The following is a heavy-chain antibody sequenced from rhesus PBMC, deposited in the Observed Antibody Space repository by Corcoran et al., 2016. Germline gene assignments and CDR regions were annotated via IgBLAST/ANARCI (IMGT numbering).Heavy chain of an antibody. CDR2: IFGSIGST. CDR3: ARDPYSWPTPRSSDV. Sequence: QLQQQGSGPGLVKPSETLSLTCAVSGGVISGGYGWSWIRQPPGKGLEWIGHIFGSIGSTYYNPSLKSRVTISTDTSKNQFSLKLGSVTAAVTAWYYYARDPYSWPTPRSSDVRRPSVPVTVSS. CDR1: GGVISGGYG. V-gene: IGHV4S7*01. J-gene: IGHJ5-1*01. D-gene: IGHD1-1*01.